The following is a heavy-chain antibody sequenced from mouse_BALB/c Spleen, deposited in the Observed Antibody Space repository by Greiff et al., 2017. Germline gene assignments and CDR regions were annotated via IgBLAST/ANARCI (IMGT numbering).Heavy chain of an antibody. CDR2: ISYDGSN. V-gene: IGHV3-6*02. J-gene: IGHJ1*01. D-gene: IGHD1-1*01. Sequence: VQLKESGPGLVKPSQSLSLTCSVTGYSITSGYYWNWIRQFPGNKLEWMGYISYDGSNNYNPSLKNRISITRDTSKNQFFLKLNSVTTEDTATYYCARGYGSRAPYWYFDVWGAGTTVTVSS. CDR1: GYSITSGYY. CDR3: ARGYGSRAPYWYFDV.